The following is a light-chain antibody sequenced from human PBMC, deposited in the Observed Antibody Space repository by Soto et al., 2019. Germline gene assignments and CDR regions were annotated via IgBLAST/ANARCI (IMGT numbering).Light chain of an antibody. V-gene: IGKV1-5*03. CDR1: QTISSW. Sequence: DIQMTQSPSTLSGSVGDGGTSACRASQTISSWLAWYQQKPGKAPKLLIYKASTLQSGVPSRFSGSGSGTEFTLTISSLQPDDFATYYCQHYNSYSEAFGQGTKVDIK. J-gene: IGKJ1*01. CDR2: KAS. CDR3: QHYNSYSEA.